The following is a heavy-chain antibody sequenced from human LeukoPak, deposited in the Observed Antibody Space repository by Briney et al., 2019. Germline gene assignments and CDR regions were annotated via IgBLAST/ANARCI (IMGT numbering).Heavy chain of an antibody. CDR3: ARERTSGWDAFDF. CDR2: INSVGSST. D-gene: IGHD6-19*01. J-gene: IGHJ4*02. V-gene: IGHV3-74*01. CDR1: GFTFSSFW. Sequence: PGGCLRLSCAASGFTFSSFWMHWVRPAPGKGLVWVSRINSVGSSTSYADSVKGRFTISRDNAKNTLYLQMNSLRAEDTAVYYCARERTSGWDAFDFWGQGTLVTVSS.